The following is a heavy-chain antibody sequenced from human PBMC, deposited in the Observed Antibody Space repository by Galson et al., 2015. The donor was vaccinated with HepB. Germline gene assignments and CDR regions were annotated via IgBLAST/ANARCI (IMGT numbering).Heavy chain of an antibody. V-gene: IGHV3-30*09. D-gene: IGHD1-1*01. CDR2: VSSDGSAQ. Sequence: SLRLSCAASDFTFSDYSLHWVRQTPGKGLEWVAGVSSDGSAQYYAESVKGRFAVSGDNSNNALFLHMSSLRPADTAVYYCARVWDKGRTTRWGNYYYGMDLWGLGTKVTVSS. J-gene: IGHJ6*02. CDR1: DFTFSDYS. CDR3: ARVWDKGRTTRWGNYYYGMDL.